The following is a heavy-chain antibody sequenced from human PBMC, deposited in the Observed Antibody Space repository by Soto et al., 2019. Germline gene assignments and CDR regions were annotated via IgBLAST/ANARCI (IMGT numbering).Heavy chain of an antibody. V-gene: IGHV3-33*01. J-gene: IGHJ4*02. CDR2: VWSGTNDK. CDR1: GFTLSFYG. CDR3: ARDGDTSGHYSIFDY. Sequence: QVQLVESGGGVVHPGTSLRLSCAASGFTLSFYGIHWVRQAPGKGLEWVAVVWSGTNDKYYTDSVKGRFTISRDNPKNTVYLQMNSLRDEDTAVYFCARDGDTSGHYSIFDYWGPGTMVTVSS. D-gene: IGHD3-22*01.